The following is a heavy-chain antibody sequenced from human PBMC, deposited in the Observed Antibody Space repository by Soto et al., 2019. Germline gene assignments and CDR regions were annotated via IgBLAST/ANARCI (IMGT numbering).Heavy chain of an antibody. V-gene: IGHV2-5*01. CDR2: VSWRDDV. J-gene: IGHJ5*02. D-gene: IGHD3-16*01. CDR3: AHTGLPYYEYGWFGP. Sequence: QITLKESGPTLLNPTQALTLTCRFSGFSLTNTGVGVGWIRQSPGKALEWLALVSWRDDVRYNPALKSRLTISKDTSKDQVALTLTNVSPVDTATYYCAHTGLPYYEYGWFGPWGQGTLVTVSS. CDR1: GFSLTNTGVG.